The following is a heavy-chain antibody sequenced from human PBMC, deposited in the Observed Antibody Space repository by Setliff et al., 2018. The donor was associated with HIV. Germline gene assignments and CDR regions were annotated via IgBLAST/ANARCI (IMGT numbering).Heavy chain of an antibody. CDR3: ARDPGVPAAIAYYYYYYMDV. Sequence: LRLSCAASGFTFSSYGMHWVRQAPGKGLEWVAVIWYDGSNKYYADSVKGRFTISRDNSKNTLYLQMNSLRAEDTAVYYCARDPGVPAAIAYYYYYYMDVWGKGTTVTVSS. J-gene: IGHJ6*03. D-gene: IGHD2-2*01. CDR2: IWYDGSNK. V-gene: IGHV3-33*01. CDR1: GFTFSSYG.